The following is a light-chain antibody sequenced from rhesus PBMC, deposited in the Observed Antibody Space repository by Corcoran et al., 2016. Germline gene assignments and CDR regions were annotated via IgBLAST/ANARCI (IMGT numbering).Light chain of an antibody. J-gene: IGKJ2*01. CDR2: KSY. Sequence: DIQMTQSPSSLSASVGARVTITCRASENVNNYLNWYQQKPGKAPNLRIYKSYTLQSGAPSRFSGGGSGTDSTFTISSLQPEDVATYYCQQGDGTPYSFGQGTKVEI. CDR3: QQGDGTPYS. V-gene: IGKV1-74*01. CDR1: ENVNNY.